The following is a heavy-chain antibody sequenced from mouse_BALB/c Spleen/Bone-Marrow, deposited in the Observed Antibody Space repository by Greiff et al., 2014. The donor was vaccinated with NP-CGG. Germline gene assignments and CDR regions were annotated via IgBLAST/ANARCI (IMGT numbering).Heavy chain of an antibody. V-gene: IGHV14-3*02. D-gene: IGHD2-14*01. CDR1: GFNIKDTY. J-gene: IGHJ1*01. Sequence: EVQLQQSGAELVKPGASVKLSCTASGFNIKDTYMHWVKQRPEQGLEWIGRIDRANGNTKYDPKFQGKATITADTSSNTAYLQLSSLTSEDTAVYYCASYRYGWYFDVWGAGTTVTVSS. CDR2: IDRANGNT. CDR3: ASYRYGWYFDV.